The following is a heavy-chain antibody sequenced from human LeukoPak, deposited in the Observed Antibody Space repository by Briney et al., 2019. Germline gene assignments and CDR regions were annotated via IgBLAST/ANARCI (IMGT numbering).Heavy chain of an antibody. V-gene: IGHV4-34*01. CDR1: GESLSVYY. D-gene: IGHD3-10*01. J-gene: IGHJ5*02. CDR3: TRGRGT. Sequence: SETLSPTCAVYGESLSVYYWNWIRQPPGKGLEWIGEINPSGSATYNPSLKSRLTISVDTSQNHFSLKLTSVAAADTAVYYCTRGRGTWGQGTLVTVSS. CDR2: INPSGSA.